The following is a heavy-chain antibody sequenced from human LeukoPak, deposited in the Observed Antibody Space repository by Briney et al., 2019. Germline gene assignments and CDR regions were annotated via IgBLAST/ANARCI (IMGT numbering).Heavy chain of an antibody. D-gene: IGHD1-26*01. V-gene: IGHV3-64*04. CDR3: ARESGSYHPFDF. CDR1: GFTFSSYA. CDR2: ISSNGGST. Sequence: TGGSLRLSCSASGFTFSSYAMHWVRQAPGKGLEYVSAISSNGGSTYYADSVKGRFTISRDNPKNTLYLQMNSLRPEDTAVYYCARESGSYHPFDFWGQGTLVTVSS. J-gene: IGHJ4*02.